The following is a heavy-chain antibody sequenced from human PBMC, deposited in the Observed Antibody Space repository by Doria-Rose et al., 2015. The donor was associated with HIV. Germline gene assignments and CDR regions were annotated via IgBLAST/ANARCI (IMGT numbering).Heavy chain of an antibody. CDR3: ARIKSSRWYHKYYFDF. D-gene: IGHD6-13*01. Sequence: QVTLKGSGPVLVKPTETLTLTCTVSGVSLSSPGMGVSWIRQPPGKALEWLADIFSDDARSYKKSLKSRLTISRGTSKSQVVLTMTDMDPVDTATYYCARIKSSRWYHKYYFDFWGQGTLVIVSA. CDR1: GVSLSSPGMG. V-gene: IGHV2-26*01. J-gene: IGHJ4*02. CDR2: IFSDDAR.